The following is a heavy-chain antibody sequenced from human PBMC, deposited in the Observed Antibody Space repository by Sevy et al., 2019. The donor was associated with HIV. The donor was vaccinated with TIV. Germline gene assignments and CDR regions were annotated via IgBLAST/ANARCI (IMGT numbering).Heavy chain of an antibody. V-gene: IGHV3-30*04. CDR2: ISYDGSNK. CDR3: ARVRVTSHYFDS. Sequence: GGSLRLSCAASGFTFSSYAMHWVRQAPGKGLEWVAVISYDGSNKYYADSVKGRFTISRDNSKNTLYLQMNSLRAEDTALYYGARVRVTSHYFDSWGLGALVTVSS. J-gene: IGHJ4*02. D-gene: IGHD2-21*02. CDR1: GFTFSSYA.